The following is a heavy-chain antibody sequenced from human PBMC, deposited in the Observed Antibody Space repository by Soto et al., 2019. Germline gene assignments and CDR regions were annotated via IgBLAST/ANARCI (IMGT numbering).Heavy chain of an antibody. Sequence: QVQLVESGGGVVQPGRSLRLSCAASGFTFSSYGMHWVRQAPGKGLEWVAVISYDGSNKYYADSVKGRFTISRDNSKNTLYLQMNSLRAEDTAVYYCAKDDITMVRGVIGAFDYWGQGTLVTVSS. D-gene: IGHD3-10*01. CDR3: AKDDITMVRGVIGAFDY. V-gene: IGHV3-30*18. CDR2: ISYDGSNK. CDR1: GFTFSSYG. J-gene: IGHJ4*02.